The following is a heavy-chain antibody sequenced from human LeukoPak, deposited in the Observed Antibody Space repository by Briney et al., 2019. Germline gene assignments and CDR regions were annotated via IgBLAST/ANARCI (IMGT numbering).Heavy chain of an antibody. J-gene: IGHJ3*02. CDR2: ISTYNANT. V-gene: IGHV1-18*01. CDR3: ARGYNYDRTDAFDI. CDR1: GYSFISFA. D-gene: IGHD3-22*01. Sequence: ASVKVSCKASGYSFISFAINWVRQAPGQGLEWMGWISTYNANTHYAQKLQDRVTMTTDTSTSTAYMELRSLRSDDTAVYYCARGYNYDRTDAFDIWGQGTMVTVSS.